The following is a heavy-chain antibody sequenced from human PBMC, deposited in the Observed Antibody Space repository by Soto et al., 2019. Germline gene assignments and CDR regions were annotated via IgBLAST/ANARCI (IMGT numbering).Heavy chain of an antibody. D-gene: IGHD1-7*01. CDR2: IYYSGST. V-gene: IGHV4-61*01. J-gene: IGHJ2*01. CDR3: PRDQGGTQYFEL. Sequence: SETLSLTCTVSGGSVSSVSYYWSWIRQPPGKGLEWIAYIYYSGSTNYNPSLRSRVTMSVDTSKSQFSLRVSSVTAADTAVYYCPRDQGGTQYFELWGRGTLVTVSS. CDR1: GGSVSSVSYY.